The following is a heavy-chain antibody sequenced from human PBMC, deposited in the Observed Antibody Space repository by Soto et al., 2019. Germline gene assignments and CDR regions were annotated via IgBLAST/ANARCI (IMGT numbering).Heavy chain of an antibody. D-gene: IGHD6-13*01. V-gene: IGHV3-48*02. Sequence: EVQLVESGGGLVQPGGSLRLSCAASGFTLSSYNMNWVRQAPGRGLEWVSYICGSRDTIYYADSVKGRFTISRDNAKNSLYLQMDSLRDEDTAVYYCARDHGGSTWFVGIYYYFGVDVWGQGTTVTVSS. J-gene: IGHJ6*02. CDR1: GFTLSSYN. CDR2: ICGSRDTI. CDR3: ARDHGGSTWFVGIYYYFGVDV.